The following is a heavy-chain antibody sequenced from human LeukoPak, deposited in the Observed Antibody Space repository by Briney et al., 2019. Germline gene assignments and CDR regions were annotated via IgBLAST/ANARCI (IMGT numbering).Heavy chain of an antibody. CDR3: ARENVDIVSLYWYFDL. J-gene: IGHJ2*01. D-gene: IGHD5/OR15-5a*01. Sequence: SETLSLTCTVSGGSISSYYWSWIRQPAGKGLEWIGRIYTSGSTNYNPSLKSRVTMSVDTSKNQFSLKLSSVTAADTAVYYCARENVDIVSLYWYFDLWGRGTLVTVSS. V-gene: IGHV4-4*07. CDR2: IYTSGST. CDR1: GGSISSYY.